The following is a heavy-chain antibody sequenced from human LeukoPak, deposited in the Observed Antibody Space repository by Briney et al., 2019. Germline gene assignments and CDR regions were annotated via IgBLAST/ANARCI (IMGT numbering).Heavy chain of an antibody. Sequence: GRSLRLYCAVSGFTFDDYAMHWVRQAPGKGLEWVSGISWNSGSIGYADSVKGRFTISRDNAKNSLYLQMNSLRAEDTALYYCAKDLRYCSGGSCYGYYYYGMDVWGQGTTVTVSS. CDR3: AKDLRYCSGGSCYGYYYYGMDV. V-gene: IGHV3-9*01. CDR2: ISWNSGSI. J-gene: IGHJ6*02. CDR1: GFTFDDYA. D-gene: IGHD2-15*01.